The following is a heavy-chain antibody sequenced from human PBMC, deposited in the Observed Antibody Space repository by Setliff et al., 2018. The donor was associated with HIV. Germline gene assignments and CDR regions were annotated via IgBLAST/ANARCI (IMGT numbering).Heavy chain of an antibody. CDR3: ARVPYRSAWFSGGHDAFDV. CDR2: ISGYNGNT. V-gene: IGHV1-18*01. J-gene: IGHJ3*01. Sequence: PEQGLEWMGWISGYNGNTKYVQKFQGRVTMTTDTSTSTVYMELRSLRSDDTAVYYCARVPYRSAWFSGGHDAFDVWGQGTMVTVSS. D-gene: IGHD6-19*01.